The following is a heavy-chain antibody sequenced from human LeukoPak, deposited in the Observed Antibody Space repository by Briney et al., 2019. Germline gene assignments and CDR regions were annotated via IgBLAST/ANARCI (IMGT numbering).Heavy chain of an antibody. Sequence: SETLSLTCTVSGGSISSYYWSWIRQPAGKGLEWIGRIYTSGSTNYNPSLKSRVTMSVDTSKNQFSLKLSSVTAADTAVYYCARFSGTHHYYYYYMDVWGKGTTVTVSS. CDR2: IYTSGST. CDR1: GGSISSYY. J-gene: IGHJ6*03. D-gene: IGHD1-14*01. V-gene: IGHV4-4*07. CDR3: ARFSGTHHYYYYYMDV.